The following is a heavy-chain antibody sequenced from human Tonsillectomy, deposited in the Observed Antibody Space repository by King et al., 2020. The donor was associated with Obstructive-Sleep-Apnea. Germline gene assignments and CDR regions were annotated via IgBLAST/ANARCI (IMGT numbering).Heavy chain of an antibody. J-gene: IGHJ3*02. V-gene: IGHV3-48*04. D-gene: IGHD7-27*01. CDR1: GFTFSSYS. CDR3: LIVDYLGGAFDI. Sequence: VQLVESGGGLVQPGGSLRLSCAASGFTFSSYSMNWVRQAPGKGLEWVSYISSSGSTIYYADSVKGRFTISRDNAKNSLYLQMNSLRAEDTAVYYCLIVDYLGGAFDIWGQGTMVTVSS. CDR2: ISSSGSTI.